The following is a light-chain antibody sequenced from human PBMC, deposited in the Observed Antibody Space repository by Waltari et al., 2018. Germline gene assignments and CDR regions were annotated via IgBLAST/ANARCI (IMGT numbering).Light chain of an antibody. CDR1: QRLNTY. J-gene: IGKJ1*01. CDR3: QQSYSTPRP. V-gene: IGKV1-39*01. CDR2: DVS. Sequence: IQMTQSPPSLSASVGDTVSITCRASQRLNTYLNWYQQKPGKAPKLLIYDVSSVQSGVPSRCSGSGSGTDFTLTISSLQPEDFATYYCQQSYSTPRPFGHGTKVEI.